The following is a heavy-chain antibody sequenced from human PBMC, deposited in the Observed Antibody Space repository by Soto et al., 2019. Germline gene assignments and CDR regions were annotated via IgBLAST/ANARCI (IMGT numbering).Heavy chain of an antibody. D-gene: IGHD3-10*01. CDR1: GGSFSCYY. V-gene: IGHV4-34*01. Sequence: SETLSLTCAVYGGSFSCYYWSWIRQPPGKGLEWIGEINHSESTNYNPSLKSRVTISVDTSKNQFSLKLSSVTAADTAVYYCARGMVRGVIPPGPSDYWGQGTLVTVSS. J-gene: IGHJ4*02. CDR3: ARGMVRGVIPPGPSDY. CDR2: INHSEST.